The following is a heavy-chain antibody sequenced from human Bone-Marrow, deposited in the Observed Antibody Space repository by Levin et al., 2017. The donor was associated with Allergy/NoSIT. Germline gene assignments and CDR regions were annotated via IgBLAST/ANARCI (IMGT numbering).Heavy chain of an antibody. D-gene: IGHD2-15*01. V-gene: IGHV3-9*01. Sequence: GGSLRLSCAASGFTFDDYAMHWVRQAPGKGLEWFSCIMFYFLSLFSSSSFPGRFTISRDNAKNSLYLQMNSLRAEDTALYYCAKDLNCSGGSCYSQFDYYYGMTCWGQGTTVTVSS. CDR3: AKDLNCSGGSCYSQFDYYYGMTC. J-gene: IGHJ6*02. CDR2: IMFYFLSL. CDR1: GFTFDDYA.